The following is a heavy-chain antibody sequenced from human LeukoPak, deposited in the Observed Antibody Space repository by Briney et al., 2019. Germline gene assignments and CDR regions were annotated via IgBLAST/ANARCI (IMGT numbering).Heavy chain of an antibody. J-gene: IGHJ4*02. D-gene: IGHD1-26*01. CDR1: GFTFSTYS. Sequence: GGSLRLSCAASGFTFSTYSMNWVRQAPGKGLEWVSYISSSSTTIYYADSVKGRFTISRDNAKNSLYLQMNSLRAEDTAVYYCARDPGVGATTVDYWGQGTLVTVSS. V-gene: IGHV3-48*04. CDR3: ARDPGVGATTVDY. CDR2: ISSSSTTI.